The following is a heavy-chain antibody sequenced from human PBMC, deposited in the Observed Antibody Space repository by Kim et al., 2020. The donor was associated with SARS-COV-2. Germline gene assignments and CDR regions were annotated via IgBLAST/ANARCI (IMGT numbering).Heavy chain of an antibody. D-gene: IGHD7-27*01. CDR3: ARLAWAPGPIDI. V-gene: IGHV4-39*01. Sequence: SETLSLTCTVSGGSISSSSYYWGWIRQPPGKGLEWIGSIYYSGSTYYNPSLKSRVTISVDTSKNQFSLKLSSVTAADTAVYYCARLAWAPGPIDIWGQGTMVTVSS. CDR1: GGSISSSSYY. CDR2: IYYSGST. J-gene: IGHJ3*02.